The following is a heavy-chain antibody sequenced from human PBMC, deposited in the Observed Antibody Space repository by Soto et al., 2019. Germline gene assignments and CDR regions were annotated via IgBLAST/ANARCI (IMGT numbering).Heavy chain of an antibody. J-gene: IGHJ4*02. V-gene: IGHV4-38-2*01. CDR3: ARFGGSGFDY. CDR1: GVSVSSGYY. Sequence: PSETLSLPCFVSGVSVSSGYYWDWIRQPPGRGLEWIGIVYDSGISRYSPSLKSRLTISLDTSKNQFSLKLRSVTAADTAVYYCARFGGSGFDYWGQGTLVTVPS. CDR2: VYDSGIS. D-gene: IGHD3-10*01.